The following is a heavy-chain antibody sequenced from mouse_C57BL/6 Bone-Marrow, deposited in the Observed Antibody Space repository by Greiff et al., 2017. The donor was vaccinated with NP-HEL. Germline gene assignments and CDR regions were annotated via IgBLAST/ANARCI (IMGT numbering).Heavy chain of an antibody. Sequence: EVKLVESGGGLVQPGGSLKLSCAASGFTFSDYGMAWVRQAPRKGPEWVAFISNLAYSIYYADTVTGRFTISRENAKNTLYLEMSSLRSEDTAMYYCARLYYSYAMGYWGQGTSVTVSS. V-gene: IGHV5-15*01. J-gene: IGHJ4*01. CDR2: ISNLAYSI. CDR3: ARLYYSYAMGY. CDR1: GFTFSDYG. D-gene: IGHD1-1*01.